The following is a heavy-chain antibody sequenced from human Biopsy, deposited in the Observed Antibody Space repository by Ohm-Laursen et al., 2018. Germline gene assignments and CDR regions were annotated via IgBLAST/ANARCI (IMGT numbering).Heavy chain of an antibody. J-gene: IGHJ1*01. D-gene: IGHD3-9*01. CDR1: GGTFSNYG. CDR2: NIPILGTG. V-gene: IGHV1-69*06. CDR3: ATKLTGYFHH. Sequence: SVKVSCKVPGGTFSNYGVNWVRQAPGQGPEWLGGNIPILGTGNYAQKFQDRVTVAADTSTSTATMELRSLRSDDTAVYYCATKLTGYFHHWGQGTLVIVSS.